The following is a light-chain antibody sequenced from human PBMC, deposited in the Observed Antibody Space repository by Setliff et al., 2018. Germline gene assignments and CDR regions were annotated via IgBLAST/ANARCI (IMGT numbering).Light chain of an antibody. CDR1: SSDVGGYDY. CDR3: FSYASRCSSV. V-gene: IGLV2-14*03. CDR2: DVS. Sequence: QSALTQPASVSGSPGQSGTICCPGSSSDVGGYDYVSGYQHHPDRAHKFMIYDVSNRPSGVSNRFSGSKSGNTASLTISGLQAEDEADYYCFSYASRCSSVVGTWTKVTV. J-gene: IGLJ1*01.